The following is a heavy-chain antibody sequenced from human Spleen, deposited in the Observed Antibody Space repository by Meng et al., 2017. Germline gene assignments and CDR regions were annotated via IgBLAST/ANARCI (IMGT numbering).Heavy chain of an antibody. CDR3: ATGGAAADH. CDR2: IKRNSVGGTI. V-gene: IGHV3-15*01. CDR1: GLSFTDAW. Sequence: GESLKISCVASGLSFTDAWMSWVRQAPGKGLEWVGRIKRNSVGGTIDYAAPVKGRFTLSRDDSQSTLYLQMDSLITEDTAVYLCATGGAAADHWGQGTLVTVSS. J-gene: IGHJ4*02. D-gene: IGHD6-13*01.